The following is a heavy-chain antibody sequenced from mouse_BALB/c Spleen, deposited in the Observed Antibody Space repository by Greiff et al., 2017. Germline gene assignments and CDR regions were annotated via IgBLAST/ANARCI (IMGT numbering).Heavy chain of an antibody. J-gene: IGHJ2*01. D-gene: IGHD2-3*01. V-gene: IGHV3-6*02. CDR3: ARGRDGFDY. CDR1: GYSITSGYY. CDR2: ISYDGSS. Sequence: DVKLQESGPGLVKPSQSLSLTCSVTGYSITSGYYWNWIRQFPGTKLEWMGYISYDGSSDYNPSLKNRISITRATSKNQFFLKLSSVTTEDTATYYCARGRDGFDYWGQGTTLTVSS.